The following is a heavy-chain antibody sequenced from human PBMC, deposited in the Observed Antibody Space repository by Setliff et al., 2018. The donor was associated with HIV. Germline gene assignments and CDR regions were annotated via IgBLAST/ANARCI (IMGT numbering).Heavy chain of an antibody. Sequence: ASVKVSCNASGYTFTEYYIHWVRQAPGQGLEWMGWIFPNTGGTNYAQKFQGRVTMTRDTSISTAYMELSSLRSEDTAVYYCARDLGYSYPHGLDYWGQGTLVTVSS. D-gene: IGHD5-18*01. V-gene: IGHV1-2*02. CDR2: IFPNTGGT. CDR1: GYTFTEYY. J-gene: IGHJ4*02. CDR3: ARDLGYSYPHGLDY.